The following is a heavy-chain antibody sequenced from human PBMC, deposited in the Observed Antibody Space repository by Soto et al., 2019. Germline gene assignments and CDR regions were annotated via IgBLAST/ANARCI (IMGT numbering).Heavy chain of an antibody. V-gene: IGHV1-69*13. J-gene: IGHJ5*02. CDR2: IIPIFGTA. CDR3: ARDLGRYCSGGSCAWFDP. D-gene: IGHD2-15*01. CDR1: GGTFSSYA. Sequence: SVKVSCKASGGTFSSYAISWVRQAPGQGLEWMGGIIPIFGTANYAQKFQGGVTITADESTSTAYMELSSLRSEDTAVYYCARDLGRYCSGGSCAWFDPWGQGTLVTVSS.